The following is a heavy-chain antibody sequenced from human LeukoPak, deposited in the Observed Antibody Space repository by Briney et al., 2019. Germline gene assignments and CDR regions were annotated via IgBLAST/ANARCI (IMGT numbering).Heavy chain of an antibody. D-gene: IGHD4-23*01. J-gene: IGHJ3*02. Sequence: GGSLRLSCAASGFTFSSYGMNWVRQAPGKGLEWVAVISYDGSNKYYADSVKGRFTISRDNSKNTLYLQMNSLRAEDTAVYYCARTAPNLGGAFDIWGQGTMVTVSS. CDR3: ARTAPNLGGAFDI. CDR1: GFTFSSYG. V-gene: IGHV3-30*03. CDR2: ISYDGSNK.